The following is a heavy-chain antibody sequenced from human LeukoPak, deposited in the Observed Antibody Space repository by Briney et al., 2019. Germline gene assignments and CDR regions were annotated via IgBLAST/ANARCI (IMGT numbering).Heavy chain of an antibody. CDR2: ISYDVSNK. CDR1: GFTLSSYG. CDR3: AKEAYDSRDYLGYFDY. D-gene: IGHD3-22*01. Sequence: GGSLRLSCAASGFTLSSYGTHWARQAPGKGLGWGAVISYDVSNKYYTDSVKGRFTISRDNSKNTLYLQMNSLRAEDTAEYYCAKEAYDSRDYLGYFDYWGQGTLVTVSS. V-gene: IGHV3-30*18. J-gene: IGHJ4*02.